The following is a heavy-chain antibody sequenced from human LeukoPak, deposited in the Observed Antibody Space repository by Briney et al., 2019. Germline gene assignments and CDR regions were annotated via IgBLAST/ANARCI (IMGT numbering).Heavy chain of an antibody. V-gene: IGHV4-4*09. CDR1: GGSISSHY. D-gene: IGHD5-24*01. Sequence: PSETLSLTCTVSGGSISSHYWSWIRQPPGKGLEWLGNIYSSGSTNYNPSLKSRVTFSIERSKNQFSLRMTSVTATDTAVYYCATQRWLLWPFDYWGQGILVTVSS. CDR3: ATQRWLLWPFDY. J-gene: IGHJ4*02. CDR2: IYSSGST.